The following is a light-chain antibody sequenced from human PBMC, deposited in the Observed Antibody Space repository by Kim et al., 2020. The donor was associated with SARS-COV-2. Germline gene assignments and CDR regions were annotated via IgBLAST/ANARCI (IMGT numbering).Light chain of an antibody. J-gene: IGKJ4*01. CDR3: QQYHNWPPLT. CDR2: GAS. Sequence: VSPGERATLSCRPRQSVSSNLAWYQQKPGQAPRLLIYGASTRATSIPARFSGSGSGTDFTLTISSLQSEDFAVYFCQQYHNWPPLTFGGGTKVEI. CDR1: QSVSSN. V-gene: IGKV3-15*01.